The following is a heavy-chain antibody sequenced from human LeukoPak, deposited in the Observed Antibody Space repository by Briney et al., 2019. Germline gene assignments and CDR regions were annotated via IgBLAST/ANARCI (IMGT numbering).Heavy chain of an antibody. Sequence: PSETLSLTCTVSGGSISSGSYYWSWIRQPAGKGLEWIGRIYTSGSTNYNPSLKSRVTISVDTSKNKFSLKLSSVTAADTAVYYCARDNGSGWYSVPNWFDPWGQGTLVTVSS. J-gene: IGHJ5*02. D-gene: IGHD6-19*01. CDR3: ARDNGSGWYSVPNWFDP. CDR1: GGSISSGSYY. CDR2: IYTSGST. V-gene: IGHV4-61*02.